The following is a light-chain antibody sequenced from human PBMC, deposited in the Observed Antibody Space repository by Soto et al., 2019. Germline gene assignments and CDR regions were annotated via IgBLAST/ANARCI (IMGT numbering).Light chain of an antibody. J-gene: IGKJ3*01. V-gene: IGKV3-11*01. CDR2: DAS. CDR3: QQRSNWPPEVT. CDR1: QSVRSS. Sequence: EIVLTQSPDTLSLCPGERATLSCRASQSVRSSLAWYQQKPGQAPRLLIYDASNRATGIPARFSGSGSGTDFTLTISSLEPEDFAVYYCQQRSNWPPEVTFGPGTQVDIK.